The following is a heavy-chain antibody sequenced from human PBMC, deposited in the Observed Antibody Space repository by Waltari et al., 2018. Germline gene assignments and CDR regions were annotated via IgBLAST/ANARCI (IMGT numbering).Heavy chain of an antibody. Sequence: EVQLVESGGGSVQPGGSLRLSCAASGFTFMHWVRQAPGKGLVWVSRMGGKGGGTGYGDSVKGRFTISRDNAKNTLYLQMNSLRAEDTAVYYCVRGINHAFDIWGQGTMVTGSS. CDR2: MGGKGGGT. CDR3: VRGINHAFDI. J-gene: IGHJ3*02. V-gene: IGHV3-74*01. CDR1: GFTF.